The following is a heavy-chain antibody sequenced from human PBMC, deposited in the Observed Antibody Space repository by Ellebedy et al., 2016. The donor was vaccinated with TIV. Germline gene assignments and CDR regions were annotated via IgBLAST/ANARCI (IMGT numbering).Heavy chain of an antibody. V-gene: IGHV3-53*01. J-gene: IGHJ4*02. D-gene: IGHD3/OR15-3a*01. CDR1: GFTVSSNY. Sequence: GESLKISCAVSGFTVSSNYISWVRQAPGKGLGWVSIIYSNGRKYYADSVTGRFTISRDISKDPVYLQMNSLRPEDTSVFYCARVDLGLAFDYWGQGTPVTVSS. CDR3: ARVDLGLAFDY. CDR2: IYSNGRK.